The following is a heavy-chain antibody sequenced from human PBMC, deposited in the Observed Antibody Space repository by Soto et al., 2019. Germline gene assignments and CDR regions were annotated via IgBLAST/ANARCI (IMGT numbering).Heavy chain of an antibody. CDR1: GFTFDSHW. Sequence: ESGGVLDQPGGSLRLSCVASGFTFDSHWMHWVRQAPGEGLVWVSRIKTDGYAAAYADSVKGRFTISRDNTKNKVYLQMNSLRAEDTAVYFCVRESGVAADCWGQGTLVTVSS. J-gene: IGHJ4*02. V-gene: IGHV3-74*01. D-gene: IGHD6-19*01. CDR2: IKTDGYAA. CDR3: VRESGVAADC.